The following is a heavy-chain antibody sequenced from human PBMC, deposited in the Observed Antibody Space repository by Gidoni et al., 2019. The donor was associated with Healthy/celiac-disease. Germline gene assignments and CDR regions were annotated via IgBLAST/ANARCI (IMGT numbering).Heavy chain of an antibody. CDR2: IHYSGST. V-gene: IGHV4-39*01. CDR3: ARSITGTYRWFDP. J-gene: IGHJ5*02. CDR1: CGPISSSSYY. D-gene: IGHD1-7*01. Sequence: QLQLQESGPGLVKPSETLSLTCTVPCGPISSSSYYWGWIRQPPGKGLEWIGSIHYSGSTYYNPSLKSRVTITVDTSKNQFSLKLSSVAAADTAVYYCARSITGTYRWFDPWGQGTLVTVSS.